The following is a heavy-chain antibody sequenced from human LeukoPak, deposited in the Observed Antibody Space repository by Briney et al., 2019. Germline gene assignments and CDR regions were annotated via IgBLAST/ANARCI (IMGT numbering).Heavy chain of an antibody. Sequence: PGGSLRLSCAASGFTFSSYSMNWVRQAPGKGLEWVSSISSSSSYIYYADSVKGRFTISRDNAKYSLYLQMNSLRAEDTAVYYCARVIRVAVDAFDIWGQGTMVTVSS. CDR3: ARVIRVAVDAFDI. CDR2: ISSSSSYI. V-gene: IGHV3-21*01. D-gene: IGHD2-15*01. CDR1: GFTFSSYS. J-gene: IGHJ3*02.